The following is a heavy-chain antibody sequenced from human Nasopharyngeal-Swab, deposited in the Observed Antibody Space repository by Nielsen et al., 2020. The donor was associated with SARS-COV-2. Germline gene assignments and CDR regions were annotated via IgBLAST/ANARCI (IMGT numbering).Heavy chain of an antibody. V-gene: IGHV3-43*01. CDR2: ISWDGGTT. J-gene: IGHJ4*02. CDR1: GFTYSTYA. Sequence: GESLKISCVASGFTYSTYAMSWVRQAPGKGLEWVALISWDGGTTYYADSVKGRFTISRDNSKNSLSLQMNSLTTEDTAMYYCAKEGGLVESNGWYYFDYWGQGTLVTVSS. CDR3: AKEGGLVESNGWYYFDY. D-gene: IGHD6-19*01.